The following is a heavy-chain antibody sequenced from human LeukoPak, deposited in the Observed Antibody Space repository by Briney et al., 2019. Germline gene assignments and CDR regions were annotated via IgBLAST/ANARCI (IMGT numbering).Heavy chain of an antibody. D-gene: IGHD3-22*01. CDR3: TTDQFIYYDSSGYYYKTEYFQH. J-gene: IGHJ1*01. CDR2: IKSKTDGGTT. V-gene: IGHV3-15*01. Sequence: GGSLRLPCAASGFTFSNAWMSWVRQAPGKGLEWVGRIKSKTDGGTTDYAAPVKGRFTISRDDSKNTLYLQMNSLKTEDTAVYYCTTDQFIYYDSSGYYYKTEYFQHWGQGTLVTVSS. CDR1: GFTFSNAW.